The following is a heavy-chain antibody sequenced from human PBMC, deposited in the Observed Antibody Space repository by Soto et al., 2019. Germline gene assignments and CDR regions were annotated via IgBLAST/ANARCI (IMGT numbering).Heavy chain of an antibody. D-gene: IGHD5-18*01. V-gene: IGHV3-9*01. J-gene: IGHJ6*02. CDR2: ISWNSGSI. CDR3: ASRGYSYGYGMDV. CDR1: GFTFDDYA. Sequence: EVQLVESGGGLVQPGRSLRLSCAASGFTFDDYAMHWVRQAPGKGLELVSGISWNSGSIGYADSVKCRFTISRDNAKNSLYLQMNSLRAEDTAVYYCASRGYSYGYGMDVWGQGTTVTVSS.